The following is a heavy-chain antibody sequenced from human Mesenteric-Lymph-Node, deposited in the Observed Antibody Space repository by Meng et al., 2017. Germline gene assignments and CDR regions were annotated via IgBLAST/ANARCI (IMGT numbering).Heavy chain of an antibody. V-gene: IGHV1-2*02. CDR2: INFDNGGT. J-gene: IGHJ4*02. Sequence: ASVKVSCKASGYTFTGYHMQWVRQAPGQGLEWMGWINFDNGGTNYAQRFQGRVTMTGDTSISTAFMELSRLASDDTAVYYWARDVSGDDTATFDYWGQGTLVTVSS. D-gene: IGHD3-3*01. CDR1: GYTFTGYH. CDR3: ARDVSGDDTATFDY.